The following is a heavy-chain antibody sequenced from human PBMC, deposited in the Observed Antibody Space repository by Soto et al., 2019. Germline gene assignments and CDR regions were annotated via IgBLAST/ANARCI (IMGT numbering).Heavy chain of an antibody. CDR3: ARERWLQSSTGVVGYGMDV. Sequence: QVQLVQSGAEVKKPGSSVKVSCKASGGTFSSYAISWVRQAPGQGLEWMGGIIPIFGTANYAQKFQGRVTITADESTSTAYMELSSLRSEDTAVYYCARERWLQSSTGVVGYGMDVWGQGTTVTVSS. D-gene: IGHD5-12*01. CDR1: GGTFSSYA. J-gene: IGHJ6*02. V-gene: IGHV1-69*01. CDR2: IIPIFGTA.